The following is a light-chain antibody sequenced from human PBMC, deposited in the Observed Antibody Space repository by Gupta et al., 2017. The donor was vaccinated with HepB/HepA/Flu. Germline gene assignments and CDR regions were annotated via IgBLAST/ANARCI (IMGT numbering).Light chain of an antibody. CDR2: LGS. V-gene: IGKV2-28*01. J-gene: IGKJ1*01. CDR1: QSLLHSNGYNY. CDR3: MQALQTPWT. Sequence: DIVMTQSTLSLPVTPGEPASISCRSSQSLLHSNGYNYLYWYLQKPGQSTQLLIYLGSNRDSGVPDRFSGSGSGTDFTLKISRVEAEDVGVYYCMQALQTPWTFGQGTKVEIK.